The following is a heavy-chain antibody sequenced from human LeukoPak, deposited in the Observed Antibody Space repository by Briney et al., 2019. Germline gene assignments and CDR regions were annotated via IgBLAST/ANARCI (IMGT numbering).Heavy chain of an antibody. CDR1: GFTFSSYA. CDR2: ISGSGGST. CDR3: AKDQDFWSGYYTN. Sequence: GGSLRLSCAASGFTFSSYAMSWVRQAPGKGLEWVSAISGSGGSTYYADSVKGRFTISRDNSKNTLYLQMNRLRAEDTAVYYCAKDQDFWSGYYTNWGQGTLVTVSS. D-gene: IGHD3-3*01. J-gene: IGHJ4*02. V-gene: IGHV3-23*01.